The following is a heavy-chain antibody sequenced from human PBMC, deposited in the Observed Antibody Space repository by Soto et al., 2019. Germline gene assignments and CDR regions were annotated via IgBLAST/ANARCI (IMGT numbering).Heavy chain of an antibody. CDR2: IYYTGST. D-gene: IGHD2-15*01. Sequence: QVQLQESGPGLVKPSETLSLTCTVSGGSVSSGNYYWSWIRQPPGKGLEWIGFIYYTGSTSYDPSPKRPAITTMSGSQGPFSVTLAPVTAAEPAAPSFGCALCRRGGSCSFDPTGQGTLVTVS. CDR3: GCALCRRGGSCSFDP. J-gene: IGHJ5*02. V-gene: IGHV4-61*01. CDR1: GGSVSSGNYY.